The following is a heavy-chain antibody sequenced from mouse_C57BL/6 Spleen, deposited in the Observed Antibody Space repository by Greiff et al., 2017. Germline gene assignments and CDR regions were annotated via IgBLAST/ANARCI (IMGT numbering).Heavy chain of an antibody. D-gene: IGHD2-3*01. CDR1: GYTFTDYY. Sequence: EVQLQQSGPELVKPGASVKISCKVSGYTFTDYYMNWVKQSHGKSLEWIGDINPNNGGTSYNQKFKGKATLTVDKSSSTAYMELRSLTSEDSAVYYCARYGIGYYVTYYFDYWGQGTTLTVSS. CDR3: ARYGIGYYVTYYFDY. CDR2: INPNNGGT. J-gene: IGHJ2*01. V-gene: IGHV1-26*01.